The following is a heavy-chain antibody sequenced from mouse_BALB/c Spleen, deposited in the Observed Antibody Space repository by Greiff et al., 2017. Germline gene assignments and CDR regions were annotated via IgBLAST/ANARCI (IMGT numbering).Heavy chain of an antibody. Sequence: EVMLVESGGGLVQPGGSRKLSCAASGFTFSSFGMHWVRQAPEKGLEWVAYISSGSSTIYYADTVKGRFTISRDNTKNTLFLQMTNLRSEETAMYYCGRGGSDGWFAYWGQGTLVTVSA. V-gene: IGHV5-17*02. J-gene: IGHJ3*01. D-gene: IGHD1-1*02. CDR2: ISSGSSTI. CDR3: GRGGSDGWFAY. CDR1: GFTFSSFG.